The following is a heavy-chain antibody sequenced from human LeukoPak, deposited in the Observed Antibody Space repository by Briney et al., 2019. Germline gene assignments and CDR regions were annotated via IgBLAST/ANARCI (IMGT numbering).Heavy chain of an antibody. Sequence: GGSLRLSCAASGFTFSNFWMTWVRQAPGKGLEWVANIKQDGGDTYYVDSVKGRFTISRDNTWDSMFLQMSNLRNEDTAIYYCARRRNWYFDLWGPGTLVTVSS. J-gene: IGHJ2*01. V-gene: IGHV3-7*01. CDR1: GFTFSNFW. CDR2: IKQDGGDT. CDR3: ARRRNWYFDL.